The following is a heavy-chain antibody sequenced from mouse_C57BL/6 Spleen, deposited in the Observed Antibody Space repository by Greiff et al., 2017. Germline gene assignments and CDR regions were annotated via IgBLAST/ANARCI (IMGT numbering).Heavy chain of an antibody. Sequence: VQGVESGPELVKPGASVKISCKASGYAFSSSWMNWVKQRPGKGLEWIGRIYPGDGDTNYNGKFKGKATLTADKSSSTAYMQLSSLTSEDSAVYFCASGDSSGYFDYWGQGTTLTVSS. CDR3: ASGDSSGYFDY. J-gene: IGHJ2*01. CDR1: GYAFSSSW. CDR2: IYPGDGDT. V-gene: IGHV1-82*01. D-gene: IGHD3-2*02.